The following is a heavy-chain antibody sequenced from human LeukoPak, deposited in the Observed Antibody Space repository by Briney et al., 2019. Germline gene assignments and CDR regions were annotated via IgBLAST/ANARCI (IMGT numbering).Heavy chain of an antibody. V-gene: IGHV4-34*01. CDR1: GGSFSGYY. CDR2: INHSGST. J-gene: IGHJ5*02. CDR3: ARGRRWYRVWFDP. Sequence: SETLSLTCAVYGGSFSGYYWSWIRQPPGNGLEWIGEINHSGSTNYNPSLKSRVTISVDTSKNQFSLKLSSVTAADTAVYYCARGRRWYRVWFDPWGQGTLVTVSS. D-gene: IGHD6-13*01.